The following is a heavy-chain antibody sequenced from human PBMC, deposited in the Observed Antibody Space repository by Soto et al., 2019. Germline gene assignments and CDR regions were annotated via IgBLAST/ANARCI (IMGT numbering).Heavy chain of an antibody. CDR2: IYYSGST. Sequence: QVQLQESGPGLVKPSQTLSLTCTVSGGSISSGGYYWSWIRQHPGKGLEWIGYIYYSGSTYYNPSLKSRVTISVDTSKNQFALKLSSGTAADTAVYYCARDGDYDSRFDYLGQGTLVTVSS. J-gene: IGHJ4*02. V-gene: IGHV4-31*03. CDR1: GGSISSGGYY. CDR3: ARDGDYDSRFDY. D-gene: IGHD4-17*01.